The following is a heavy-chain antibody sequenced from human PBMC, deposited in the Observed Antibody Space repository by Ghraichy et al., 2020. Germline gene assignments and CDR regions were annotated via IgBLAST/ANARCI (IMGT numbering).Heavy chain of an antibody. V-gene: IGHV3-74*01. J-gene: IGHJ4*02. CDR1: GFTFSSYW. CDR2: INSVGSTT. Sequence: GGSLRLSCAASGFTFSSYWMHWVRQAPGKGLVWVSRINSVGSTTSYADSVKGRFTISRDNAKNTLYLQMNSLRAEDTAVYYCARGRVGATDIAYWGRENWPPVPQ. CDR3: ARGRVGATDIAY. D-gene: IGHD1-26*01.